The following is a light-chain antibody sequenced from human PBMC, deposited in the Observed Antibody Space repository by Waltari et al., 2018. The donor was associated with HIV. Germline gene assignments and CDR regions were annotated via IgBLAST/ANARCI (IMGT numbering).Light chain of an antibody. J-gene: IGKJ1*01. Sequence: ELVLTQSQATLSVSPGERATLSCRASQSVSSNLACYQQKPGQAPRLLIYGASTRATGIPARFSGSGSGTEFTLTISSLQSEDFAVYYCQQYNKWPGTFGQGTKVEIK. CDR3: QQYNKWPGT. V-gene: IGKV3-15*01. CDR1: QSVSSN. CDR2: GAS.